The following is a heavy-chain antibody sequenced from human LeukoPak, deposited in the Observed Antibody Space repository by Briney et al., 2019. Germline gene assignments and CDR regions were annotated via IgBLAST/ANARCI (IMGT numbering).Heavy chain of an antibody. CDR3: TTDPTPYDSSGYYLEYYFDY. V-gene: IGHV3-11*01. J-gene: IGHJ4*02. CDR2: ISSSGSII. Sequence: SGGSLRLSCAASGFMFNDYYMSWIRQAPGKGLEWVSYISSSGSIIYYADSVKGRFTISRDNAKNSLYLQMNSLKTEDTAVYYCTTDPTPYDSSGYYLEYYFDYWGQGTLVTVSS. D-gene: IGHD3-22*01. CDR1: GFMFNDYY.